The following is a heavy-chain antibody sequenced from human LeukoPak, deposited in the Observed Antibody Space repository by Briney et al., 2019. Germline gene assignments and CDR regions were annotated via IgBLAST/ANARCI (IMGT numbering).Heavy chain of an antibody. CDR3: ARGRRRGQYYYDSSGYDPGY. CDR1: GGSISSSSYY. Sequence: SETLSLTCTVSGGSISSSSYYWGWIRQPPGKGLEWIGEINHSGSTNYNPSLKSRVTISVDTSKNQFSLKLSSVTAADTAVYYCARGRRRGQYYYDSSGYDPGYWGQGTLVTVSS. CDR2: INHSGST. D-gene: IGHD3-22*01. J-gene: IGHJ4*02. V-gene: IGHV4-39*07.